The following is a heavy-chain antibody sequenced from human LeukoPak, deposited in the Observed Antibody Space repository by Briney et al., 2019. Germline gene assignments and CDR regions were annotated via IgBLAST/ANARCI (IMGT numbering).Heavy chain of an antibody. V-gene: IGHV3-48*04. J-gene: IGHJ3*02. Sequence: PGGSLRLSCAASGFTFSSYAMSWVRQAPGRWLEWISYITDNGRKIYYPDSVKGRFTMSRDNAKNSLYLQMNSLRAEDTAVYYCARAKFDSSYYYYRGFDIWGQGTMVTVSS. CDR2: ITDNGRKI. D-gene: IGHD3-22*01. CDR1: GFTFSSYA. CDR3: ARAKFDSSYYYYRGFDI.